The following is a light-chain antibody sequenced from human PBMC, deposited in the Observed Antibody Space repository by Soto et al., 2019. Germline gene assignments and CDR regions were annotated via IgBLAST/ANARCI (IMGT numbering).Light chain of an antibody. V-gene: IGKV1-33*01. CDR3: QHYDHLPRT. J-gene: IGKJ1*01. CDR1: QEISNY. CDR2: DAP. Sequence: DIQMIQSPSSLSASVGDRVTITCQASQEISNYLNWYQQKPGKAPKLLIYDAPNLERGVPSRFSGRGAGTDFNFTFRSLQDDDFVTHCCQHYDHLPRTFARWANVEIK.